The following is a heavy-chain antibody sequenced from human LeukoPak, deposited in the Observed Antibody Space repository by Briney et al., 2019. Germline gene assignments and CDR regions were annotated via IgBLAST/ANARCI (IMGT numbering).Heavy chain of an antibody. Sequence: GGSLRLSCAASGFTFSSYWMHWVRHAPGKGLVWVSRINSDGRSTKYADSVKGRFTISRDNAKNTLYVQMNNLRAEDTAVYYCARVDPKAPGDFSWGRGTLVTVSS. CDR1: GFTFSSYW. V-gene: IGHV3-74*03. CDR3: ARVDPKAPGDFS. J-gene: IGHJ4*02. CDR2: INSDGRST. D-gene: IGHD2-2*03.